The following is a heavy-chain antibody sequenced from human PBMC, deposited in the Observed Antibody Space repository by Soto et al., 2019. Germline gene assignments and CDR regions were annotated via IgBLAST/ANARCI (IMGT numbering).Heavy chain of an antibody. CDR2: GYYRGRS. D-gene: IGHD4-17*01. J-gene: IGHJ4*02. Sequence: SETLSLTCTVSGGSVTNSSYYWGWIRQSPGKGLEWIGSGYYRGRSYSKSSVKSRATISVVTSKSRFSLSLNFVAASDTAVYFCVSQRTTVPTQAYFDYWGPGALVAVSS. V-gene: IGHV4-39*01. CDR1: GGSVTNSSYY. CDR3: VSQRTTVPTQAYFDY.